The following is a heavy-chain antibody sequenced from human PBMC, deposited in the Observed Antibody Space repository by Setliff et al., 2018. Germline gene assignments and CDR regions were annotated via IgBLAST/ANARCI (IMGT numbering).Heavy chain of an antibody. D-gene: IGHD2-15*01. CDR2: IRYDGTTE. Sequence: GGSLRLSCAASGFSFGGHDMHWVRQAPGKGLEWVAFIRYDGTTESYADSVRGRFTISRDNSKNTLYVQMNSLRVDDTAVYYCARPGRGRGLDVWGQGTMVTVSS. V-gene: IGHV3-30*02. CDR3: ARPGRGRGLDV. J-gene: IGHJ3*01. CDR1: GFSFGGHD.